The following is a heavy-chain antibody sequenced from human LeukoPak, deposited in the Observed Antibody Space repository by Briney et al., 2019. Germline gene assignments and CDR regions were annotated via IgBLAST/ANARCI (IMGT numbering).Heavy chain of an antibody. J-gene: IGHJ4*02. V-gene: IGHV4-34*01. D-gene: IGHD3-22*01. CDR3: ARRRYYYDSSGYSQYFDY. CDR1: GGSFSGYY. Sequence: SETLSLTCAVYGGSFSGYYWSWIRQPPGKGLEWIGEINHSGSTNYNPSLKSRVTISVDTSKNQFSLKLSSVTAADTAVYYCARRRYYYDSSGYSQYFDYWGQGTLVTVSP. CDR2: INHSGST.